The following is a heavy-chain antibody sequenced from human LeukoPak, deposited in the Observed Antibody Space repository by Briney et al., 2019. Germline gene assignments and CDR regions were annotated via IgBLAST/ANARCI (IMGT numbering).Heavy chain of an antibody. CDR3: ATWGVATNYFDY. D-gene: IGHD5-12*01. CDR2: IYYSGST. J-gene: IGHJ4*02. CDR1: GGSISSSSYY. Sequence: SETLSLTCTVSGGSISSSSYYWGWIRQPPGKGLEWIGSIYYSGSTYYNPSLKSRVTISVDTSKNQFSLKLSSVTAADTAVYYCATWGVATNYFDYWGQGSLVTVSS. V-gene: IGHV4-39*01.